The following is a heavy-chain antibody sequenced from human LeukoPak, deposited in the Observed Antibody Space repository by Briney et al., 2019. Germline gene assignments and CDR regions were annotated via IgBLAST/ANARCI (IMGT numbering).Heavy chain of an antibody. CDR2: IRSSSSTI. CDR3: AREPLGYCSSTSCSFSLDY. V-gene: IGHV3-48*01. Sequence: PGGSLRLSCAAYRLTFSSFSVSWDRQAQGKGLEWVSYIRSSSSTIYYADSVKGRFNISRDNAKNSLYLQMNSLRAEGTAVYYCAREPLGYCSSTSCSFSLDYWGQGTLVTVSS. D-gene: IGHD2-2*01. J-gene: IGHJ4*02. CDR1: RLTFSSFS.